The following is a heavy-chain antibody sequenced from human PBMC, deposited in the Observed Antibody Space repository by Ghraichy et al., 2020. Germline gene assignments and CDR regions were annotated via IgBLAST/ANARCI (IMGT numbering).Heavy chain of an antibody. D-gene: IGHD4-23*01. Sequence: GGSLRLSCAASGFTFSSYSMNWVRQAPGKGLEWVSSISSSSSYIYYADSVKGRFTISRDNAKNSLYLQMNSLSAEDTAVYYCARDYGGNSYFDDWGQGTLVTVSS. J-gene: IGHJ4*02. CDR3: ARDYGGNSYFDD. CDR1: GFTFSSYS. CDR2: ISSSSSYI. V-gene: IGHV3-21*01.